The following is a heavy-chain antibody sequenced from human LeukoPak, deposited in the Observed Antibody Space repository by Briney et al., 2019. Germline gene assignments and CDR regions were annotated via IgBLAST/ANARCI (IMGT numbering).Heavy chain of an antibody. CDR3: ANTYYDSGEGY. J-gene: IGHJ4*02. CDR1: GFTFSSYA. V-gene: IGHV3-23*01. Sequence: GGSLRLSCAASGFTFSSYAMSWVRQAPGKGLEWVSAISGSGGSTYYADSVKGRFTISRDNSTNTLYLQMNSLRAEDTAIYYCANTYYDSGEGYWGQGTLVTVSS. D-gene: IGHD3-22*01. CDR2: ISGSGGST.